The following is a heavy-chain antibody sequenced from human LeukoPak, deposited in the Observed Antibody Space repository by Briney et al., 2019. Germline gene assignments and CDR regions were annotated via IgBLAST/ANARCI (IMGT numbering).Heavy chain of an antibody. CDR1: GFTFSSYA. J-gene: IGHJ3*02. V-gene: IGHV3-23*01. CDR2: ISGSGGST. CDR3: AKCGNGGIRTSCYSGAFDI. Sequence: GGSLRLSCAASGFTFSSYAMSWVRQAPGKGLEWGSAISGSGGSTYYADSVKGRFTISRDNSKNTLYLQMNSLRAEDTAVYYCAKCGNGGIRTSCYSGAFDIWGQGTMVTVSS. D-gene: IGHD2-2*01.